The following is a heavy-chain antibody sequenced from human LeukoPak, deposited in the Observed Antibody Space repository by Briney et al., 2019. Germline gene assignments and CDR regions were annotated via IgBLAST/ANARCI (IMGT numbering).Heavy chain of an antibody. CDR3: AKDYYDSSGTDY. J-gene: IGHJ4*02. Sequence: GRSLRLSCAASGFTFSSYGMHWVRQAPGKGLEWVAVIWYDGSNKYYADSVKGRFTISRGNSKNTLYLQMNSLRAEDTAVYYCAKDYYDSSGTDYWGQGTLVTVSS. D-gene: IGHD3-22*01. CDR1: GFTFSSYG. CDR2: IWYDGSNK. V-gene: IGHV3-33*06.